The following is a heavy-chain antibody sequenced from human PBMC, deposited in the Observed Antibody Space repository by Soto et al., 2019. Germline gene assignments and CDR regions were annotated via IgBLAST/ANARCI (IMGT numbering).Heavy chain of an antibody. V-gene: IGHV6-1*01. CDR3: ARVPYSSGWYYYGMDV. CDR2: TYYRSKWYN. Sequence: SQTLSLTCAISGDSVSSNSAAWNWIRQSPSRGLEWLGRTYYRSKWYNDYAVSVKSQITINPDTSKNQFSLQLNSVTPEDTAVYYCARVPYSSGWYYYGMDVWGQGTTVTVSS. CDR1: GDSVSSNSAA. J-gene: IGHJ6*02. D-gene: IGHD6-19*01.